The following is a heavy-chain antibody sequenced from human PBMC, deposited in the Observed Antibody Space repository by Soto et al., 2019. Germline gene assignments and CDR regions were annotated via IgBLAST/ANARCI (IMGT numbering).Heavy chain of an antibody. D-gene: IGHD1-1*01. CDR2: IYYSGST. Sequence: LSLTCTVSGGSINSGDYYWNWIRQHPEKGLEWIGYIYYSGSTYYNPSLKSRVTISVDTSKNHFSLRLTSVTAADTAVYYCARAIQFVPRKEPTTITFDIWGQGTRATVSS. CDR1: GGSINSGDYY. CDR3: ARAIQFVPRKEPTTITFDI. V-gene: IGHV4-31*03. J-gene: IGHJ3*02.